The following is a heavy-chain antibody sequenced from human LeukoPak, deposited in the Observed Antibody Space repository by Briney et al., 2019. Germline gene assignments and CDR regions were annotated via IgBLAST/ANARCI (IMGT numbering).Heavy chain of an antibody. Sequence: GASVKVSCKTSGYTFTGYYMHWVRQAPGQGLEWMGWINPNSGGTNYAQKFQGRVTMTRDTSISTAYMELSRLRSDDTAVYYCARDRTTGTFFNYYYYMDVWGKGTTVTVSS. D-gene: IGHD1-7*01. CDR3: ARDRTTGTFFNYYYYMDV. J-gene: IGHJ6*03. V-gene: IGHV1-2*02. CDR2: INPNSGGT. CDR1: GYTFTGYY.